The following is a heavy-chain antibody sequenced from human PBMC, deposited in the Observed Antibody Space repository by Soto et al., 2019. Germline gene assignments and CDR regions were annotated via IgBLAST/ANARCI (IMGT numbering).Heavy chain of an antibody. J-gene: IGHJ5*02. CDR2: IYSSGST. D-gene: IGHD6-6*01. CDR3: AREEGQLVVPSWFDP. V-gene: IGHV4-4*07. CDR1: GGSISSYY. Sequence: SETLSLTCTVSGGSISSYYWSLIRQPAGRGLEWIGRIYSSGSTNYNPSLEGRVTMSVQTSKRQFSLKVRSVTAADTAVYYCAREEGQLVVPSWFDPSGQGTLVTVSS.